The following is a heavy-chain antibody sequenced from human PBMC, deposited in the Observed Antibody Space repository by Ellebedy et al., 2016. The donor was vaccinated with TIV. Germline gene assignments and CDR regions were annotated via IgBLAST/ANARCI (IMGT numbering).Heavy chain of an antibody. D-gene: IGHD3-22*01. J-gene: IGHJ4*02. CDR1: GFTFSNAW. V-gene: IGHV3-15*01. CDR2: IKSKTDGGTT. CDR3: TTDFHYDSSGYYSATDY. Sequence: GESLKISXAASGFTFSNAWMSWVRQAPGKGLEWVGRIKSKTDGGTTDYAAPVKGRFTISRDDSKNTLYLQMNSLKTEDTAVYYCTTDFHYDSSGYYSATDYWGQGTLVTVSS.